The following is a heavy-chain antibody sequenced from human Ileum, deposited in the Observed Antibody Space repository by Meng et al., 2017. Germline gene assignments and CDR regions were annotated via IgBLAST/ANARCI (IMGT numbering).Heavy chain of an antibody. J-gene: IGHJ4*02. Sequence: GSLRLSCTVSGYSISSGYYWGWIRQPPGKGLEWIGSIYHSGSTYYNPSLRSRVTISVDTSKNQFSLKLSSVTAADTAVYYCAVKPNGDLDYWGQGTLVNVSS. CDR3: AVKPNGDLDY. D-gene: IGHD4-17*01. V-gene: IGHV4-38-2*02. CDR1: GYSISSGYY. CDR2: IYHSGST.